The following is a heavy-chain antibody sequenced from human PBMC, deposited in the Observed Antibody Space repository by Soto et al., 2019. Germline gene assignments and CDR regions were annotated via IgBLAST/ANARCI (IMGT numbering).Heavy chain of an antibody. J-gene: IGHJ3*02. Sequence: QVQLVQSGAELKKPGSSVRVSCKASGGTFNNYAVHWVRQAPGQGLEWMGGIIPKFSTSSSAQKCQGRVTMNVDSSTNTAYMELTSRRSEDTALEYCARGGSGSQSYAVDIWGQGTAGTVAS. CDR1: GGTFNNYA. CDR3: ARGGSGSQSYAVDI. V-gene: IGHV1-69*06. CDR2: IIPKFSTS. D-gene: IGHD1-26*01.